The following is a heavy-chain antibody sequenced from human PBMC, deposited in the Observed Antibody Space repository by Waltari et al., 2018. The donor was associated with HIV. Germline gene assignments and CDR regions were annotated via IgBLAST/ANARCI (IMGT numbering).Heavy chain of an antibody. D-gene: IGHD3-10*01. V-gene: IGHV3-30*02. CDR3: AKPLMLWFGDPSPDY. CDR1: GVTFSSQR. J-gene: IGHJ4*02. Sequence: VQMVEYGGGVVQPGGSLRLSCAASGVTFSSQRLHWVRQATGQGLEGVAFIRYDGSNKYYADSVKGRFTISRDNSKNTLYLQMNSLRAEDTAVYYCAKPLMLWFGDPSPDYWGQGTLVTVSS. CDR2: IRYDGSNK.